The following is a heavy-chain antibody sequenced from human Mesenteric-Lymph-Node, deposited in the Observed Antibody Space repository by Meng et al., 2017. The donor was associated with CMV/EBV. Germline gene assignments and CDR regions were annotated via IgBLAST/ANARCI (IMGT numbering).Heavy chain of an antibody. CDR3: AKDYWYSSSWFDY. V-gene: IGHV3-30*02. CDR2: IRYDVSNT. CDR1: GFSFSNYG. J-gene: IGHJ4*02. Sequence: GGSLRLSCEASGFSFSNYGMHWVRQAPGKGLEWVAFIRYDVSNTYYGDSVKGRFTISRDNSKNTLYLQMNSLRVEDTAVYYCAKDYWYSSSWFDYWGQGTLVTVSS. D-gene: IGHD6-13*01.